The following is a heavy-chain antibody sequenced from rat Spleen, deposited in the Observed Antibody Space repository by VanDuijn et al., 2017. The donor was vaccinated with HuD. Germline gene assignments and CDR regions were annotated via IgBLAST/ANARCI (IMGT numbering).Heavy chain of an antibody. Sequence: EVQLQESGPGLVKPSQSLSLTCSVTGSSISSSYRCNWIRKFLGNKLEWMGYINSAGSSNYNPSLNSRISITRDQSKNQFFLQVNSVIIEGTATYYWARIRDVMDVWGQGASVTVSS. CDR1: GSSISSSYR. CDR2: INSAGSS. D-gene: IGHD1-6*01. J-gene: IGHJ4*01. V-gene: IGHV3-3*01. CDR3: ARIRDVMDV.